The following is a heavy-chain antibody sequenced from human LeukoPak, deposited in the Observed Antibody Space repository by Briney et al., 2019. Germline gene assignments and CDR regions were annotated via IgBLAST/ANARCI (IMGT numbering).Heavy chain of an antibody. Sequence: SETLSLTCTVSGGSINRGSYYWGWVRQPPGKGLEWIGSVFYTGSNYPYTPCLRGRVCFSIDTSNRQFSLKLTSVTAADTAIYYCMRDGDNSAYLTHGPFDFWGQGILVAVSS. D-gene: IGHD3-22*01. CDR2: VFYTGSN. CDR3: MRDGDNSAYLTHGPFDF. CDR1: GGSINRGSYY. J-gene: IGHJ4*02. V-gene: IGHV4-39*07.